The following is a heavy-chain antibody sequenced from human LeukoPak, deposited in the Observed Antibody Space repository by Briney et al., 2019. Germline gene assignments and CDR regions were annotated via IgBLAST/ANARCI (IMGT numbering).Heavy chain of an antibody. CDR2: INHSGST. J-gene: IGHJ4*02. D-gene: IGHD1-26*01. Sequence: PSETLSLTCAVYGGSFSGYYWSWIRQPPGKGLEWSGEINHSGSTNYNPSLKSRVTISVDTSKNQFSLKLSSVTAADTAVYYCARGFVSPHYRQYYFYYWGQGTLVTVSS. V-gene: IGHV4-34*01. CDR3: ARGFVSPHYRQYYFYY. CDR1: GGSFSGYY.